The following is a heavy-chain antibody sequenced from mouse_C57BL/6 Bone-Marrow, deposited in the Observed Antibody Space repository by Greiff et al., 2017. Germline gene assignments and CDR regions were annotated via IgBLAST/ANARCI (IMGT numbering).Heavy chain of an antibody. Sequence: QVPLQQPGAELVKPGASVKMSCKASGYTFTSYWITWVKQRPGQGLEWIGDIYPGSGSTNYNEKFKSKATLTVDTSSSTAYMQRSSLTSEDSAVYYCARPYYSNYWYFDVWGTGTTVTVSS. CDR1: GYTFTSYW. J-gene: IGHJ1*03. V-gene: IGHV1-55*01. CDR3: ARPYYSNYWYFDV. D-gene: IGHD2-5*01. CDR2: IYPGSGST.